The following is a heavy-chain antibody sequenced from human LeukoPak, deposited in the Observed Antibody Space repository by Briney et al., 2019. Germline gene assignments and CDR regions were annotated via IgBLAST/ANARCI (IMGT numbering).Heavy chain of an antibody. CDR3: ARVSGTYYYYGMDV. J-gene: IGHJ6*02. V-gene: IGHV3-30-3*01. CDR1: GFTFSSYA. CDR2: ISYDGSNK. D-gene: IGHD1-7*01. Sequence: PGGSLRLSCAASGFTFSSYAMHWVRQAPGKGLVWVAVISYDGSNKYYADSVKGRFTISRDNSKNTLYLQMNSLRAEDTAVYYCARVSGTYYYYGMDVWGQGTTVTVSS.